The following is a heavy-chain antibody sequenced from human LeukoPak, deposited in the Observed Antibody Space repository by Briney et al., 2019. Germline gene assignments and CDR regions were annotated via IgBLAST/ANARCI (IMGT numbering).Heavy chain of an antibody. CDR1: GFAFSSYN. J-gene: IGHJ4*02. CDR3: ARAPRKFRGIIVTPLYYFDY. CDR2: IGSSGSPT. Sequence: GGSLRLSCAASGFAFSSYNMNWVRQAPGKGLEWISYIGSSGSPTHYADSVGGRFTISRDNAKNSLYLQMNSLRAEDTAIYYCARAPRKFRGIIVTPLYYFDYWGQGALVTVSS. D-gene: IGHD3-10*01. V-gene: IGHV3-48*01.